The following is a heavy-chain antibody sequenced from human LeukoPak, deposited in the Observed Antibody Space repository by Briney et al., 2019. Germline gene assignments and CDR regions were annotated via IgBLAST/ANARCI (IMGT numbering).Heavy chain of an antibody. CDR2: LKPKTDGGTT. CDR1: GFSLSDAW. CDR3: TQLSRGY. D-gene: IGHD1-1*01. J-gene: IGHJ4*02. Sequence: GGSLRRSGAASGFSLSDAWMSWVRQAPGKGLECVGRLKPKTDGGTTDYAEPVNDRFTVSRDDSKNTMYLQMNSLKAEDTGLYYCTQLSRGYWGQGTQVTVSS. V-gene: IGHV3-15*01.